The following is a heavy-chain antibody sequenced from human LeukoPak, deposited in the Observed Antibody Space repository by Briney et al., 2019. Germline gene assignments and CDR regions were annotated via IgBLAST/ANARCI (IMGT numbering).Heavy chain of an antibody. CDR2: IYYSGST. CDR1: GGSISSYY. D-gene: IGHD5-24*01. J-gene: IGHJ4*02. CDR3: AREGRDGYNLWRRPIDY. Sequence: SETLSLTCTVSGGSISSYYWSWIRQPPGKGLEWIGYIYYSGSTNYNPSLKSRVTISVDTSKNQFSLKLSSVTAADTAAYYCAREGRDGYNLWRRPIDYWGQGTLVTVSS. V-gene: IGHV4-59*01.